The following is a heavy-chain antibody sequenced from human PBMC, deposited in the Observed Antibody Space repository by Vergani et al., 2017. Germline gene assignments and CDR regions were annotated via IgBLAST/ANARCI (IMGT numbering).Heavy chain of an antibody. V-gene: IGHV4-34*01. D-gene: IGHD2-8*01. CDR2: IRHDGIT. CDR3: AREGYCTNGVCFTLFDV. CDR1: GGSFNDYW. Sequence: QAQLQQWGAGLLKPSETLSLTCAIYGGSFNDYWWTWIRPPPGKGLEWIGEIRHDGITHYSPSLKSRVTISIDTSTHQFSLILRSVTAADTAVYYCAREGYCTNGVCFTLFDVWGQGALVTVSS. J-gene: IGHJ4*02.